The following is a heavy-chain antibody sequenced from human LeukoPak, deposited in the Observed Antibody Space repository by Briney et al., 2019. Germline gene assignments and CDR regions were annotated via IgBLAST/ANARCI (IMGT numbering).Heavy chain of an antibody. J-gene: IGHJ3*02. CDR1: GGSFSGYY. V-gene: IGHV4-34*01. CDR2: INHSGST. CDR3: ASRLFRDAFDI. Sequence: SETLSLTCAVYGGSFSGYYWSRIRQPPGKGLEWIGEINHSGSTNYNPSLKSRVTISVDTSKNQFSLKLSSVTAADTAVYYCASRLFRDAFDIWGQGTMVTVSS. D-gene: IGHD2-21*01.